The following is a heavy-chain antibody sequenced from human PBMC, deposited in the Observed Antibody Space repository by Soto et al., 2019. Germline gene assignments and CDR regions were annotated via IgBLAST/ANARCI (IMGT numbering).Heavy chain of an antibody. CDR2: ISSSSSYI. J-gene: IGHJ3*02. CDR1: GFTFSSYS. Sequence: GGSLRLSCAASGFTFSSYSMNWVRQAPGKGLEWVSSISSSSSYIYYADSVKGRVTISRDNAKNSLYLQMNSLRAEDTAVYYCARDPGYYDFWTGSGTDAFDIWGQGTMVTVSS. V-gene: IGHV3-21*01. CDR3: ARDPGYYDFWTGSGTDAFDI. D-gene: IGHD3-3*01.